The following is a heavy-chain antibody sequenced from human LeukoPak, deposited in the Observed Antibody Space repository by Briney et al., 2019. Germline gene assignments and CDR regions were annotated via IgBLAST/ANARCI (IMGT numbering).Heavy chain of an antibody. J-gene: IGHJ4*02. Sequence: SETLSLTCAVYGGSFSGYYWSWIRQPPGKGLEWIGSIYYSGSTYYNPSLKSRVTISVDTSKNQFSLKLSSVTAADTAVYYCARVPSMVATEDYWGQGTLVTVSS. D-gene: IGHD5-12*01. CDR3: ARVPSMVATEDY. CDR2: IYYSGST. CDR1: GGSFSGYY. V-gene: IGHV4-34*01.